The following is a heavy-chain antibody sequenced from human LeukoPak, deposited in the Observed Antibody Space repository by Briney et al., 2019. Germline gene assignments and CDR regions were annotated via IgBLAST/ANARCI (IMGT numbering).Heavy chain of an antibody. V-gene: IGHV1-46*01. J-gene: IGHJ6*03. Sequence: ASVKVSCKASGYTFTRYYMYWVRQAPGQGLEWMGIINPSGGSTNYAQKFQGRVTMTRDTSTNTVYMELSSLRSEDTAVYYCARGPSITMTRGGQWYYYMDVWGKGTTVTISS. D-gene: IGHD3-10*01. CDR2: INPSGGST. CDR3: ARGPSITMTRGGQWYYYMDV. CDR1: GYTFTRYY.